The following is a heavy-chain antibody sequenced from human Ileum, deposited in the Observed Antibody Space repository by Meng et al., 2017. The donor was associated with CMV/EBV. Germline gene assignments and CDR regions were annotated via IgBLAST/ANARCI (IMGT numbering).Heavy chain of an antibody. V-gene: IGHV4-34*01. CDR1: GGSFSGYY. J-gene: IGHJ4*02. Sequence: QVQLQGVGAGLLKPSETLSLTCAVYGGSFSGYYWSWIRQVPGKGLEWIGEFNHYGSTNYNPSLKSRVTISVDTSKNQFSLNLSSVTAADTAVYYCASGKSNLEYWGQGTLVTVSS. D-gene: IGHD4-11*01. CDR2: FNHYGST. CDR3: ASGKSNLEY.